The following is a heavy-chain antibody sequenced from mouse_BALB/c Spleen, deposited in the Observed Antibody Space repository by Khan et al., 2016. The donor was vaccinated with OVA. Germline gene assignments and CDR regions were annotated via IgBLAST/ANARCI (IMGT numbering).Heavy chain of an antibody. CDR3: AKDGFDGTMDY. Sequence: QIQLVQSGPELKKPGATVKISCKASGYTFTNYGMNWVKQAPGQGLKWMGWINPYTGKPTYADDFQGRVAFSLETSASTAYLQLNNLKHEDAATEFCAKDGFDGTMDYWGQGTSVTVSS. V-gene: IGHV9-3-1*01. J-gene: IGHJ4*01. CDR1: GYTFTNYG. D-gene: IGHD2-3*01. CDR2: INPYTGKP.